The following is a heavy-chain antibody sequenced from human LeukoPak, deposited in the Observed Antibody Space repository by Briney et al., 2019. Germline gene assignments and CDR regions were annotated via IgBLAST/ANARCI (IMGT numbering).Heavy chain of an antibody. CDR2: ISGSGGST. J-gene: IGHJ4*02. V-gene: IGHV3-23*01. Sequence: EGSLRLSCAASGFTFSSYAMSWVRQAPGKGLEWVSAISGSGGSTYYADSVKGRFTISRDNSKNTLYLQMNSLRAEDTAVYYCAKVGYAQWLVGYYFDYWGQGTLVTVSS. D-gene: IGHD6-19*01. CDR1: GFTFSSYA. CDR3: AKVGYAQWLVGYYFDY.